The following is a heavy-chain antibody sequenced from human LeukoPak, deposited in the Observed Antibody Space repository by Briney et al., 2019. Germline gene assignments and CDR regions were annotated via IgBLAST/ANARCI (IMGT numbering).Heavy chain of an antibody. CDR1: GGSFSGYY. Sequence: PSETLSLTCAVYGGSFSGYYWSWIRQPPGKGLEWIGEINHSGSTNYNPSLKSRVTISVDTSKNQFSLKLSSVTAADTAVYYCARLVYMDVWGKGTTVTVSS. CDR3: ARLVYMDV. V-gene: IGHV4-34*01. J-gene: IGHJ6*03. CDR2: INHSGST.